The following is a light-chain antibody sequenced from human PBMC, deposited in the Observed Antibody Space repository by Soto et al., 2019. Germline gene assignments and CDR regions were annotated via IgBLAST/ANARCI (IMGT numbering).Light chain of an antibody. CDR3: QQYGSSPPT. Sequence: EIVLTQSPATLSLSPGERATLSCRASQTITRYYLAWYQQKPGQAPRLLIYGASSRATGIPDRFSGSGSGTDFTLTISGLEPEDFAVYYCQQYGSSPPTFGQGTKLEIK. V-gene: IGKV3-20*01. CDR1: QTITRYY. J-gene: IGKJ2*01. CDR2: GAS.